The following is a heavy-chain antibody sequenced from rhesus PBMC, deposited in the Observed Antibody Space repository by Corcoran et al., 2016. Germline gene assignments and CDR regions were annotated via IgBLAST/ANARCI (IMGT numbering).Heavy chain of an antibody. Sequence: QVQLQESGPGLVKPSETLSLTCAVSGGSISDDYYWSWIRQPPGKGLEWIGYIYGSGGGTNYNPSLNNRVTISRDPAKNQFSLKLSAVTAADTAVYYCAGRSGGYCSGGVCYGFDYWGQGVLVTVSS. J-gene: IGHJ4*01. D-gene: IGHD2-8*01. CDR1: GGSISDDYY. CDR3: AGRSGGYCSGGVCYGFDY. CDR2: IYGSGGGT. V-gene: IGHV4-106*01.